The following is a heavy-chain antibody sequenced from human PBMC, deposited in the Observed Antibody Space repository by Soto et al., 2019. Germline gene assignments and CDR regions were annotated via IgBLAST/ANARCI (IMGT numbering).Heavy chain of an antibody. CDR2: ISAYNGNT. CDR3: ARDGNWRLDY. D-gene: IGHD1-1*01. V-gene: IGHV1-18*01. J-gene: IGHJ4*02. Sequence: ASVKVSCKASGYTFTSYGISWVRQAPGQGLEWMGWISAYNGNTNYAQKLQGRVTMTTDTSKNQFSLHLTSMTAEDTAVYYCARDGNWRLDYWGQGALVTVSS. CDR1: GYTFTSYG.